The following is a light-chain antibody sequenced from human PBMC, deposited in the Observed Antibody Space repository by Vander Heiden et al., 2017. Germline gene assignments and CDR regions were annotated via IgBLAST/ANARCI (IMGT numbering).Light chain of an antibody. V-gene: IGKV3D-7*01. Sequence: PGERVTLSCRASQSVSSSYLTWYQQKPGQAPRLLIYGASTRATSIPARFGGSGSGTDFTLTISSLQPEDFAVYYCQQDYNLPSITFGPGTKVDIK. CDR3: QQDYNLPSIT. CDR2: GAS. J-gene: IGKJ3*01. CDR1: QSVSSSY.